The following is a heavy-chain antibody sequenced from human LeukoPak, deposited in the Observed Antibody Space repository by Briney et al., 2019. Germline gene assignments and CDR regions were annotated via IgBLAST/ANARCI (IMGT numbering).Heavy chain of an antibody. V-gene: IGHV3-64*05. CDR1: GCTFNSYA. D-gene: IGHD6-19*01. Sequence: GGSLRLSCSASGCTFNSYAMHWVRQAPGKGLEYVSAISSNGDNTYYADSVKGRFTISRDNSKNTLYFQMSSLRPEDTAVYYCVKKAGTGAFDVWGQGTMVTVSS. CDR3: VKKAGTGAFDV. J-gene: IGHJ3*01. CDR2: ISSNGDNT.